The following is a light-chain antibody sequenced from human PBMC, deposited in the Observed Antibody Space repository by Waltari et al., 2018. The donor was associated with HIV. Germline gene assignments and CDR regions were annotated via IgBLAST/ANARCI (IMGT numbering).Light chain of an antibody. CDR2: RDI. CDR3: YSEPGNGRV. CDR1: VLAGKF. J-gene: IGLJ3*02. Sequence: SVELTQPSSVSVSPVQTATISCSAEVLAGKFGRWCQQKAGQAPLLLLYRDIERPSGIPYRFSASKSGTTFTLTIIEAQTDDEAAYYCYSEPGNGRVFGGGTQLTVL. V-gene: IGLV3-27*01.